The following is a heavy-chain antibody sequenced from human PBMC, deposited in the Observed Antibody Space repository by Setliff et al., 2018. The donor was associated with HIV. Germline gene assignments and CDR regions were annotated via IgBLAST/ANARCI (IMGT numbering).Heavy chain of an antibody. J-gene: IGHJ3*02. CDR2: IAFDGSNR. CDR3: VKDRGSGTFAFDI. V-gene: IGHV3-30*02. D-gene: IGHD1-26*01. CDR1: GSTFSVYN. Sequence: GGSLRLSCVASGSTFSVYNMHWVRQIPGKGLEWVAFIAFDGSNRYYIDPRKGRFTISRDNPKKTVYLQINSLRVEDTAIYYCVKDRGSGTFAFDIWGQGTLVTVS.